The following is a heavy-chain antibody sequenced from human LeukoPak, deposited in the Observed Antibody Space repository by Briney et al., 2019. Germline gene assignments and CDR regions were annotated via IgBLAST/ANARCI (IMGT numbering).Heavy chain of an antibody. Sequence: ASVKVSCKASGYTFTSYGISWVRQTPGQGLEWMGWISAYNGNTNYAQKLQGRVTMTTDTSTSTAYMELRSLRSDDTAVYYCARRTGTTGTTRRYYYGMDVWGQGTTVTVSS. CDR3: ARRTGTTGTTRRYYYGMDV. D-gene: IGHD1-1*01. CDR1: GYTFTSYG. V-gene: IGHV1-18*01. CDR2: ISAYNGNT. J-gene: IGHJ6*02.